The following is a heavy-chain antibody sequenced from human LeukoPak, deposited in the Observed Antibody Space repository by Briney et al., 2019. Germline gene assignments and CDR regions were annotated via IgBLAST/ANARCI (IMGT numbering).Heavy chain of an antibody. CDR3: ARGHRYCSSTSCSRGYYYYYGMDV. V-gene: IGHV4-34*01. J-gene: IGHJ6*02. CDR1: GGSFSGYY. CDR2: INHSGST. Sequence: PSETLSLTCAVYGGSFSGYYWSWIRQPPGKGLEWIGEINHSGSTNYNPSLKSRVTISVDTSKNQFSLKLSSVTAADTAVYYCARGHRYCSSTSCSRGYYYYYGMDVWGQGTTVTVSS. D-gene: IGHD2-2*01.